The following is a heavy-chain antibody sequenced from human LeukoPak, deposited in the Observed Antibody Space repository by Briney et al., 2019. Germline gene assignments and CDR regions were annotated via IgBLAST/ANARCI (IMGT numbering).Heavy chain of an antibody. CDR2: IYYSGST. CDR3: ARVGSTTLLYYFDY. CDR1: GGSISSGGYY. V-gene: IGHV4-31*03. J-gene: IGHJ4*02. D-gene: IGHD2-2*01. Sequence: RPSQTLSLTCTVSGGSISSGGYYWSWIRQHPGKDLEWIGYIYYSGSTYYNPSLKSRVTISVDTSKNQFSLKLSSVTAADTAVYYCARVGSTTLLYYFDYWGQGTLVTVSS.